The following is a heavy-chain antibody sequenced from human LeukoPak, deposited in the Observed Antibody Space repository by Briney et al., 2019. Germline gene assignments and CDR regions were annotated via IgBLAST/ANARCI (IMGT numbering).Heavy chain of an antibody. CDR1: GFGFSSSW. CDR2: IDPTGGAI. Sequence: TGGSLRLSCAASGFGFSSSWMSWVRQTPGKGLEWVADIDPTGGAIVYVDSVKGRFTISRDNAKNSLYLQMYSLRAEDTAVYYCARDPTFNVDTAMAYYFDYWGQGTLVTVSS. CDR3: ARDPTFNVDTAMAYYFDY. D-gene: IGHD5-18*01. J-gene: IGHJ4*02. V-gene: IGHV3-7*03.